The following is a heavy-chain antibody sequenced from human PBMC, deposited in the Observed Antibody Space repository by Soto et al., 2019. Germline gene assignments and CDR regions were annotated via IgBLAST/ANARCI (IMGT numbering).Heavy chain of an antibody. Sequence: GASVEVSCKASGGSFSSYAISWVRQAPGQGLEWMGGIIPIVGTGNYAQNFQGRVTITADESTSTAYMELSSLRSEDTAMYYCARDLRAAGRPGMDVWGQGTTVTV. CDR3: ARDLRAAGRPGMDV. CDR2: IIPIVGTG. D-gene: IGHD6-13*01. J-gene: IGHJ6*02. CDR1: GGSFSSYA. V-gene: IGHV1-69*13.